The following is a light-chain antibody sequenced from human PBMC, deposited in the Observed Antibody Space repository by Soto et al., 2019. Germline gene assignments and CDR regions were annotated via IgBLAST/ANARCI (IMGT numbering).Light chain of an antibody. CDR2: DNE. V-gene: IGLV1-51*01. CDR1: SSNIGNNY. J-gene: IGLJ1*01. Sequence: QSVLTQPPSVSAAPGQKVTVSCSGSSSNIGNNYVSWYQQLPGAAPKLLIYDNEKRPSGIPDRFSGSKSGTSATLGITGLQTGDEADYYCGTWDSRLSDYLFGNGTKVTV. CDR3: GTWDSRLSDYL.